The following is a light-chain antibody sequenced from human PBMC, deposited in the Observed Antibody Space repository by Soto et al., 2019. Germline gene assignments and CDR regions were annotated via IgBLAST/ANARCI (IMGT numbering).Light chain of an antibody. CDR2: GAS. CDR3: QQDYNFLT. CDR1: QSVSNNY. Sequence: EIVMTQSPATLSVSPGERATLSYRASQSVSNNYLAWYQQKPGQAPRLLIYGASNRATGIPARFSGSGSGTDFTLTISSLQPEDFAVYYRQQDYNFLTFGQGTRLEIK. V-gene: IGKV3D-7*01. J-gene: IGKJ5*01.